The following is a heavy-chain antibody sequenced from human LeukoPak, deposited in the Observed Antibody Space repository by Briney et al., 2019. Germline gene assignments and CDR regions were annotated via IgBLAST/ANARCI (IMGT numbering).Heavy chain of an antibody. CDR1: GATFSRSA. J-gene: IGHJ4*02. V-gene: IGHV1-69*05. CDR3: ARDDGSATMGFDC. D-gene: IGHD1-26*01. CDR2: VIPILGTT. Sequence: SVKVSCKASGATFSRSAISWVRQAPGQGLEWMGGVIPILGTTNYAQKFQDRVSITTDESTSTAYMELTSLRSVDTAVYYCARDDGSATMGFDCWGQGTLVTVSS.